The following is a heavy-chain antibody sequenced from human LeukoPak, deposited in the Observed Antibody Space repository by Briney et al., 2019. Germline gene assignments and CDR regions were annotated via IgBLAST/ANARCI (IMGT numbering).Heavy chain of an antibody. CDR2: IYTSGST. Sequence: SETLSLTCAVSGASISSSSYYWSWIRQPAGKGLEWIGRIYTSGSTNYNPSLKSRVTMSIDTSKNQFSLKLSSVTAADTAVYYCARLTYDFWSGYNTLDYWGQGTLVTVSS. CDR3: ARLTYDFWSGYNTLDY. CDR1: GASISSSSYY. D-gene: IGHD3-3*01. V-gene: IGHV4-61*02. J-gene: IGHJ4*02.